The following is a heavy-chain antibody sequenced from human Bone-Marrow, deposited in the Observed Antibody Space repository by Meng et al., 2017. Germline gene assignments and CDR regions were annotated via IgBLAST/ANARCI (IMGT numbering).Heavy chain of an antibody. D-gene: IGHD3-10*01. CDR1: GFTFSSYG. V-gene: IGHV3-33*01. Sequence: GESLKISCAASGFTFSSYGMHWVRQAPGKGLEWVAVIWYDGSNKYYADSVKGRFTISRDNSKNTLYLQMNSLRAEDTAVYYCARDEGITMVRGVIHYYYGMDVWGQGTTVTVSS. CDR2: IWYDGSNK. CDR3: ARDEGITMVRGVIHYYYGMDV. J-gene: IGHJ6*02.